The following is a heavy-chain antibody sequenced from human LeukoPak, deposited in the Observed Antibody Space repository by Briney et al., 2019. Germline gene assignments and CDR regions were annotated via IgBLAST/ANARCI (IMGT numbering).Heavy chain of an antibody. CDR2: INSDGSST. CDR1: GFTFSSSW. V-gene: IGHV3-74*01. D-gene: IGHD6-19*01. Sequence: GGSLRLSCAAPGFTFSSSWMHWVRHAPGRGLVWVSRINSDGSSTSYAASVKGRFTISRDNAKNTLYLQMNSLRAEDTAVYYCARDPASFIAVAGTVDYWGQGTLVTVSS. CDR3: ARDPASFIAVAGTVDY. J-gene: IGHJ4*02.